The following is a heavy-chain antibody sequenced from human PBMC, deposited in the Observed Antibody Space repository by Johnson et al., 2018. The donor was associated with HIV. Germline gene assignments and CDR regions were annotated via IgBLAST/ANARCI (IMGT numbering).Heavy chain of an antibody. V-gene: IGHV3-30*04. CDR3: VRDKVDDAFDI. D-gene: IGHD1-26*01. J-gene: IGHJ3*02. CDR1: GFSLSSYA. Sequence: QVQLVESGGGVVQPGRSLRLSCAASGFSLSSYAMHWVRQAPGKGLEWVAVISYDGSTKYYADAVKGRFTISRDNSKNTLYLQMNSLRAEDTAVYYCVRDKVDDAFDIWGQGTMVTVS. CDR2: ISYDGSTK.